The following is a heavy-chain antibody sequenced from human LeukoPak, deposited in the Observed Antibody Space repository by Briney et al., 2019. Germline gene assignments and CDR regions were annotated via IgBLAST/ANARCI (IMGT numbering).Heavy chain of an antibody. CDR1: GGTFSSYA. CDR3: AREDSGSSRPYYYYYGMDV. J-gene: IGHJ6*02. V-gene: IGHV1-69*13. D-gene: IGHD1-26*01. CDR2: IIPIFGTA. Sequence: SVKVSCKASGGTFSSYAISWVRQAPGQGLEWMGGIIPIFGTANYAQKFQGSVTITADESTSTAYMELSSLRSEDTAVYYCAREDSGSSRPYYYYYGMDVWGQGTTVTVSS.